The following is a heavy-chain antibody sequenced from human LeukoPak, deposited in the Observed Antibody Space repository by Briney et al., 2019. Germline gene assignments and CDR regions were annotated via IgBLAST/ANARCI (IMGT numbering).Heavy chain of an antibody. CDR2: IKYDGSEK. Sequence: PGGSLRLSCAASGFPFSRYWMTWVRQAPGKGLEWVANIKYDGSEKFYVGSVRGRFTISRDNTNNSLHLQMNSLRAEDTAIYYCARDPTYDSGSPLGYGGQEPWSPSPQ. V-gene: IGHV3-7*01. D-gene: IGHD3-10*01. J-gene: IGHJ4*02. CDR3: ARDPTYDSGSPLGY. CDR1: GFPFSRYW.